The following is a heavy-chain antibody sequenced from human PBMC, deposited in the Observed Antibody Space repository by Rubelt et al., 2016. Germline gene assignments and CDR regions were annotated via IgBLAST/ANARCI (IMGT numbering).Heavy chain of an antibody. D-gene: IGHD2-2*01. CDR1: GFTFSTFS. J-gene: IGHJ4*02. Sequence: EVQLLESGGGLVQPGGSLRLSCAASGFTFSTFSTTWVRQAPGKGLEWVANKNQAGSEEHYVGSVKGRFTISRDNTKNSLYPQMNRLRAEDAAVYYCVRATLCGDSWGQGTLVTVSS. V-gene: IGHV3-7*01. CDR3: VRATLCGDS. CDR2: KNQAGSEE.